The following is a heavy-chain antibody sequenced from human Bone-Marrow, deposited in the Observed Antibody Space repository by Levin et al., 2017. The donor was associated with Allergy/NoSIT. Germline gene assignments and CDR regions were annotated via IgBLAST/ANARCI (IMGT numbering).Heavy chain of an antibody. J-gene: IGHJ4*02. CDR2: IYWDDDK. D-gene: IGHD3-10*01. V-gene: IGHV2-5*02. CDR3: AHHKFWFGELPFDY. Sequence: SGPTLVKPTQTLTLSCSFSVFSLSSNGGGVGCIRQAPGKALEWLSLIYWDDDKLYSPSLKSRLNITKDTSKNQVVLTMTNMAPVDTGTYYCAHHKFWFGELPFDYWGRGSLVTVSS. CDR1: VFSLSSNGGG.